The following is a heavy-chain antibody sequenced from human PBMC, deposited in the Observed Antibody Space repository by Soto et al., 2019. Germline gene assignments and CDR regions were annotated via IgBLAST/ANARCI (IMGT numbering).Heavy chain of an antibody. CDR2: TYFSGTT. V-gene: IGHV4-59*01. CDR3: ARSIAAAGTTLFDS. D-gene: IGHD6-13*01. J-gene: IGHJ4*02. Sequence: SETLPLTCTFSGCSISSYYWILIRQPPGKGLEWIAYTYFSGTTNYNPSLKSRVTISVDTSKNQFSLKLSSVTAADTAIYYCARSIAAAGTTLFDSWGQGALVTVSS. CDR1: GCSISSYY.